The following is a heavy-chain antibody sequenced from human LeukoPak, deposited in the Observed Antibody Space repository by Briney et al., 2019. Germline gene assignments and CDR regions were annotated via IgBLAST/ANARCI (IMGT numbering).Heavy chain of an antibody. D-gene: IGHD3-10*01. CDR3: ARVSWLGELFFNGF. CDR1: GFTLRDYA. V-gene: IGHV3-49*04. J-gene: IGHJ4*02. Sequence: SLSLSCTASGFTLRDYAMSWVRQAPGKGREGVGFIRCKAYGGTTEYAASVKGIFTISRDDSKSIAYLQQYSLKSEHTAVYFCARVSWLGELFFNGFWGEGTLVTVSS. CDR2: IRCKAYGGTT.